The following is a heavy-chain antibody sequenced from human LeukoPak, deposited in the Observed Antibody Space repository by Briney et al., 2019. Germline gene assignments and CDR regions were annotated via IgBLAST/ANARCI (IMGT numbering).Heavy chain of an antibody. V-gene: IGHV1-69*06. CDR2: IIPIFGTA. CDR1: GGTFSSYA. D-gene: IGHD6-6*01. CDR3: ARGLVGSSSAFDY. Sequence: ASVKVSCKASGGTFSSYAISWVRQAPGQGLEWMRGIIPIFGTANYAQKFQGRVTITADKSTSTAYMELSSLRSEDTAVYYCARGLVGSSSAFDYWGQGTLVTVSS. J-gene: IGHJ4*02.